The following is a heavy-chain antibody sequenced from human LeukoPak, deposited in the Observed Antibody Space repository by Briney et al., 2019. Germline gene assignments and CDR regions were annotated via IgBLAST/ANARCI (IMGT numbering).Heavy chain of an antibody. CDR3: AREGGYQYYYAMDV. D-gene: IGHD3-16*01. Sequence: GGSLRLSSAASGFTFKTYTMHWVRQAPGMGLEWVSSISSSSSYIFYADSVKGRFTISRDNAKNSLYLQMSSLRAEDAAVYYCAREGGYQYYYAMDVWGQGTTVTVSS. CDR2: ISSSSSYI. J-gene: IGHJ6*02. V-gene: IGHV3-21*01. CDR1: GFTFKTYT.